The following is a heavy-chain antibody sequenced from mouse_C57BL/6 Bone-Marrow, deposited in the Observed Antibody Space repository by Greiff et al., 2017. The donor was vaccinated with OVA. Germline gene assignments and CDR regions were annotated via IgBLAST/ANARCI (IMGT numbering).Heavy chain of an antibody. CDR3: AREGGY. V-gene: IGHV5-6*02. CDR2: ISSGGSYT. CDR1: GFTFSSYG. J-gene: IGHJ2*01. Sequence: DVTLVESGGDLVKPGGSLKLSCAASGFTFSSYGMSWVRQTPDKRLEWVATISSGGSYTYYPDSVKGRFTISRDNAKNTLYLQMSSLKSEDTAMYYCAREGGYWGQGTTLTVSS.